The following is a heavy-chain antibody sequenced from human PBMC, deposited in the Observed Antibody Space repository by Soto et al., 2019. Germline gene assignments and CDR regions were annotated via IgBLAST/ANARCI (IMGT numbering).Heavy chain of an antibody. CDR3: ARVHYGSGSYPQDDP. J-gene: IGHJ5*02. V-gene: IGHV1-46*01. CDR1: GYTFTSYY. D-gene: IGHD3-10*01. CDR2: INPSGGST. Sequence: ASVKVSFKASGYTFTSYYIHWLRQAPGQGLEWMGIINPSGGSTSYAQKFQGRVTMTRDTSTSTVYMELSSLRSEDTAVYYCARVHYGSGSYPQDDPWGQGTLVTVSS.